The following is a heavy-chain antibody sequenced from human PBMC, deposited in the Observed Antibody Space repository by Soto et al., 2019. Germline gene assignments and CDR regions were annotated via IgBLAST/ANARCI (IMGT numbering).Heavy chain of an antibody. Sequence: TETLSLTCAVYGGSFSGSYWSWIRQPPGKGLEWIGEINHSGSTNYNPSLKSRVTISVDTSKNQLSMKLSSVTAADTAVYYCGRVVRGFGGDTRWADHWDQGTLV. V-gene: IGHV4-34*01. CDR2: INHSGST. J-gene: IGHJ5*02. CDR3: GRVVRGFGGDTRWADH. CDR1: GGSFSGSY. D-gene: IGHD3-16*01.